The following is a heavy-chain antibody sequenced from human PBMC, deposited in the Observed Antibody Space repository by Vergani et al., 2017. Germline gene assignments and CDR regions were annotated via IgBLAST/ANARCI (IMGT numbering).Heavy chain of an antibody. CDR3: ARLGGAPDFDY. CDR2: ISAYNGNT. V-gene: IGHV1-18*01. D-gene: IGHD3-16*01. Sequence: QVQLVQSGAEVKKPGASVKVSCKASGYTFTNYGISWVRQAPGQGLEWMGWISAYNGNTNYAQKVQGRATMTTDTSMSTAYMEPRSLRSDDTAVYYCARLGGAPDFDYWGQGTLVTVSS. CDR1: GYTFTNYG. J-gene: IGHJ4*02.